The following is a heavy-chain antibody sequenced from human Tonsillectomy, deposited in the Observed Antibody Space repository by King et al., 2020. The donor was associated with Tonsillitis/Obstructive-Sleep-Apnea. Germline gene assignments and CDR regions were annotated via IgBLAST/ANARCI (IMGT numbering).Heavy chain of an antibody. CDR2: IYSGGST. J-gene: IGHJ4*02. CDR1: GFTVSSNY. Sequence: VQLVESGGGLIQPGGSLRLSCAASGFTVSSNYMSWVRQAPGKGLEWVSVIYSGGSTYYADSVKGRFTISRDNSKNTLYLQMNSLRAEDTAVYYCARNGGVDYGVFDYWGQGTLVTVSS. V-gene: IGHV3-53*01. CDR3: ARNGGVDYGVFDY. D-gene: IGHD4-17*01.